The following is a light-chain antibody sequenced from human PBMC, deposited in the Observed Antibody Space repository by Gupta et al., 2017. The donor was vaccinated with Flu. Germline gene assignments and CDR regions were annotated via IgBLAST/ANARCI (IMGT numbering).Light chain of an antibody. J-gene: IGLJ3*02. CDR1: SNIVGNQG. V-gene: IGLV10-54*02. CDR3: SALDSSSSFWV. Sequence: QAGLTQPPSVSKGLRQTATLTCTGNSNIVGNQGAAWLQQHQGHPPKLLSYRNNNRPSGISERFSASRSGNTASLTITGLQPEDEADYYCSALDSSSSFWVFGGGTKLTVL. CDR2: RNN.